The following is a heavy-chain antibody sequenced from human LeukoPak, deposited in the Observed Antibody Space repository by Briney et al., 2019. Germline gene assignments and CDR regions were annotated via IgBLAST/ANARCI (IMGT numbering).Heavy chain of an antibody. CDR1: GFTFSSYW. D-gene: IGHD6-13*01. V-gene: IGHV3-74*01. CDR3: ARADSSWFLGYYYYGMDV. CDR2: INSDGSST. J-gene: IGHJ6*02. Sequence: PGGSLRLSCAASGFTFSSYWMHWVRHAPGKGLVWVPRINSDGSSTSYADSVKGRFTISRDNAKNTLYLQMNSLRAEDTAVYYCARADSSWFLGYYYYGMDVWGQGTTVTVSS.